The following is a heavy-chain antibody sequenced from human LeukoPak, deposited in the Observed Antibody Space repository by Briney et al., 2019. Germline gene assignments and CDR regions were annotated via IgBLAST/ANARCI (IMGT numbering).Heavy chain of an antibody. J-gene: IGHJ4*02. CDR1: AGSMSSYY. D-gene: IGHD2-21*02. CDR3: ASRAAFCGDDCFRFDY. Sequence: PQSLSPAWTVAAGSMSSYYWGWVRHPPGEGLGWVGSIHYSGSTRYNPSPENRVTISVDTSKTQFSLNLTSVTAADTAVYYCASRAAFCGDDCFRFDYWGQGTLVTVSS. V-gene: IGHV4-59*01. CDR2: IHYSGST.